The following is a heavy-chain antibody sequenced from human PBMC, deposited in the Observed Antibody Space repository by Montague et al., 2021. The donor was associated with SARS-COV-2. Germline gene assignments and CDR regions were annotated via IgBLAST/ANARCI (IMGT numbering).Heavy chain of an antibody. V-gene: IGHV4-31*03. CDR3: ASQSGSYYNYFDL. CDR1: GGSISSANYY. J-gene: IGHJ4*02. Sequence: TLSLTCSVSGGSISSANYYWSWIRQHPGKGLEFIGYIYYGGSSFYNPSLKSRLTISVDTSKNRFSLRLSSVTAADTAIYFCASQSGSYYNYFDLWGQGTLVTVSS. D-gene: IGHD1-26*01. CDR2: IYYGGSS.